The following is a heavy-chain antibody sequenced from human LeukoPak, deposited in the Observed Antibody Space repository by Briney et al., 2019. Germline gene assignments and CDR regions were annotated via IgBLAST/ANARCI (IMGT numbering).Heavy chain of an antibody. V-gene: IGHV1-8*03. CDR1: GYTFTNYD. J-gene: IGHJ4*02. Sequence: ASVKVSCKASGYTFTNYDIHWVRQATGQGLEWMGWMNPYSGNTGYAQNFQGRITITRNTSISTAYMELNSLRAEDTAIYYCAKDRAWGAFAYWGQGTLVTVSS. CDR2: MNPYSGNT. CDR3: AKDRAWGAFAY. D-gene: IGHD1-26*01.